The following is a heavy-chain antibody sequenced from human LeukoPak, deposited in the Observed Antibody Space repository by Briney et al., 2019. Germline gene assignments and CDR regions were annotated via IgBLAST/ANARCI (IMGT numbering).Heavy chain of an antibody. D-gene: IGHD1-26*01. J-gene: IGHJ5*02. CDR1: GFTFSSYW. CDR2: INSDGSST. Sequence: GGSLRLSCAASGFTFSSYWMHWVRQAPGKGLVWVSRINSDGSSTSYADSVKGRFTISRDNAKNTLYLQMNSLRAEDTAVYYCAKGSGSYYSFWFDPWGQGTLVTVSS. V-gene: IGHV3-74*01. CDR3: AKGSGSYYSFWFDP.